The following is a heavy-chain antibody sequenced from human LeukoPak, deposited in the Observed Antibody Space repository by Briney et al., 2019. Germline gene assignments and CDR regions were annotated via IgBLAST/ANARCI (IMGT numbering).Heavy chain of an antibody. D-gene: IGHD3-22*01. CDR2: IYYSGST. Sequence: KTSETLSLTCTVSGASISTNSYYWGWIRQPPGKGLEWIGSIYYSGSTYYNPSLKSRVTISIDTSKNQFSLRLRSVTAADTAMYYCAREILYDSTGYYLWGQGTVVTVSS. J-gene: IGHJ4*02. CDR1: GASISTNSYY. CDR3: AREILYDSTGYYL. V-gene: IGHV4-39*07.